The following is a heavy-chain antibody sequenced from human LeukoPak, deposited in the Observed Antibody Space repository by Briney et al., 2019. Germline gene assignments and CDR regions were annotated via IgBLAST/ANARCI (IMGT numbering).Heavy chain of an antibody. J-gene: IGHJ4*02. CDR2: IGSSSSPI. CDR3: AREISGILGFDY. V-gene: IGHV3-48*02. CDR1: GLTFSDYS. D-gene: IGHD6-13*01. Sequence: GGSLRLSCVVSGLTFSDYSMNWARRAPGKGLELVSYIGSSSSPIYYSDSVKGRFTISRENEKKSLFLEMNSLRDEDTAVYYCAREISGILGFDYWGRGTLVTVSS.